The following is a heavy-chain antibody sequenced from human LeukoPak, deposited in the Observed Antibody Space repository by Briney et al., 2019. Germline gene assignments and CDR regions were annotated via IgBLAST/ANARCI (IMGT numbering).Heavy chain of an antibody. CDR2: ISHDGSNK. CDR1: GFTFSSYE. J-gene: IGHJ4*02. Sequence: GGSLRLSCAASGFTFSSYEMNWVRQAPGKGLEWVALISHDGSNKYYADSVKGRFTISRDNSKNTLSLQLNTLRPEDTAVYYCAKRDGRGWLYFDNWGQGTLVTVSS. D-gene: IGHD6-19*01. V-gene: IGHV3-30*18. CDR3: AKRDGRGWLYFDN.